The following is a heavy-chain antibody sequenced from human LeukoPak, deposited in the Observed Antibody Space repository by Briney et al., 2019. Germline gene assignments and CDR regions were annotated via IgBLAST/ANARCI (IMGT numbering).Heavy chain of an antibody. V-gene: IGHV1-69*13. CDR2: IIPIFGTA. Sequence: SVKVSCKASGGTFSSYAISWVRQAPGQGLEWMGGIIPIFGTANYAQKFQGRVTITAGESTSTAYMELSSLRSEDTAVYYCARDGGGYCSSTSCHTLDYWGQGTLVTVSS. D-gene: IGHD2-2*01. CDR3: ARDGGGYCSSTSCHTLDY. CDR1: GGTFSSYA. J-gene: IGHJ4*02.